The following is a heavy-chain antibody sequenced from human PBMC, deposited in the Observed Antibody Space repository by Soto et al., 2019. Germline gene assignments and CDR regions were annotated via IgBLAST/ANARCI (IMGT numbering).Heavy chain of an antibody. V-gene: IGHV4-59*08. CDR2: IYYSGST. CDR3: ARSVEGHFDY. Sequence: SETLSLTCTVSGGSISSYYWSWIRQPPGKGLEWIGYIYYSGSTKYNPSLKSRVTISVDTSKNQFSLKLSSVTAADTAVYYCARSVEGHFDYWGQGALVTVSS. J-gene: IGHJ4*02. D-gene: IGHD6-19*01. CDR1: GGSISSYY.